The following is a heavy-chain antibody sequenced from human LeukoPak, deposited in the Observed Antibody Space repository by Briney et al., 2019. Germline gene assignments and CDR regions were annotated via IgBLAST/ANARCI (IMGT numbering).Heavy chain of an antibody. CDR2: ISGSGGRT. D-gene: IGHD2-2*01. J-gene: IGHJ4*02. Sequence: PGGSLRLSCAASGFTFSSYAMTWVRQAPGEGLEWVSAISGSGGRTYSADSVKGRFTISRDNSKNTLYLQMKSLRAEDTAVYYCARDFYCSRTSCYAPSFDYWGQGTLVTVSS. V-gene: IGHV3-23*01. CDR3: ARDFYCSRTSCYAPSFDY. CDR1: GFTFSSYA.